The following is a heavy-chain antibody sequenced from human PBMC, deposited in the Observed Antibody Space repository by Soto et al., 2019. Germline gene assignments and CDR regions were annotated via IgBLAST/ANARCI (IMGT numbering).Heavy chain of an antibody. Sequence: GGSLRLSCAASGFTFSSYGMHWVRQAPGKGLEWVAVISYDGSSKYYADSVKGRFTISRDNSKNTLYLQMNSLRAEDTAVYYCAKPDYYDSSGYYLGYWGQGTLVTVSS. CDR3: AKPDYYDSSGYYLGY. D-gene: IGHD3-22*01. CDR2: ISYDGSSK. CDR1: GFTFSSYG. J-gene: IGHJ4*02. V-gene: IGHV3-30*18.